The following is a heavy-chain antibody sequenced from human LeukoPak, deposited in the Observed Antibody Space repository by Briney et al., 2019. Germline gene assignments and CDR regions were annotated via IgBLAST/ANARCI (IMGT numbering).Heavy chain of an antibody. D-gene: IGHD4-17*01. J-gene: IGHJ4*02. CDR1: GGSISSYY. V-gene: IGHV4-59*08. CDR3: ARSQPDYGDYSY. Sequence: SSETLSLTCTVSGGSISSYYWSWIRQPPGKGLEWIGYTYYSGSTNYNPSLKSRVTISVDTSKNQFSLKLSSVTAADTAAYYCARSQPDYGDYSYWGQGTLVTVSS. CDR2: TYYSGST.